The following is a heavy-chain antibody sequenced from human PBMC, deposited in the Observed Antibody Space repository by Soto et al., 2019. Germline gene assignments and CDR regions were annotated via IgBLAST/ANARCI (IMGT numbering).Heavy chain of an antibody. V-gene: IGHV5-51*01. Sequence: SLKISCKGSGYSFTSYWIGWVRQMPGKGLEWMGIFYPGDSDSRYSPSFQGQVTISADKSISTAYLQWSSLRASDTALYYCARRSRFSYASGAFDIWGQGTMVTVSS. D-gene: IGHD2-2*01. CDR1: GYSFTSYW. CDR2: FYPGDSDS. J-gene: IGHJ3*02. CDR3: ARRSRFSYASGAFDI.